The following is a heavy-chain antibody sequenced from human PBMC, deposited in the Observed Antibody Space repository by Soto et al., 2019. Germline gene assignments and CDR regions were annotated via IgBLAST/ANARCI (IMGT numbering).Heavy chain of an antibody. CDR1: EFIFSSYG. CDR2: IWYDGSNK. Sequence: VQLMESGGGLVQPGGSLRLSCAASEFIFSSYGMHWVRQAPGKGLEWVAVIWYDGSNKYYADSVKGRFTISRDNSKNTLYLQMNSLRAEDTAVYYCARDLGSDTIFGALRYWGQGTLVTVSS. D-gene: IGHD3-3*01. CDR3: ARDLGSDTIFGALRY. V-gene: IGHV3-33*08. J-gene: IGHJ4*02.